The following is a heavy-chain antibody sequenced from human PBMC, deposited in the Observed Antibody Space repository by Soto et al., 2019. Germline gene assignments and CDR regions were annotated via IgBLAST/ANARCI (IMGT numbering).Heavy chain of an antibody. CDR2: ISYDGSNK. V-gene: IGHV3-30-3*01. CDR3: ASLLRDGYNPRAFDI. CDR1: GFTFSSYA. J-gene: IGHJ3*02. D-gene: IGHD5-12*01. Sequence: QVQLVESGGGVVQPGRSLRLSCAASGFTFSSYAMHWVRQAPGKGLEWVAVISYDGSNKYYADSVKGRFTISRDNSKNTLYLQMNSLRAEDKAVYYCASLLRDGYNPRAFDIWGQGTMVTVSS.